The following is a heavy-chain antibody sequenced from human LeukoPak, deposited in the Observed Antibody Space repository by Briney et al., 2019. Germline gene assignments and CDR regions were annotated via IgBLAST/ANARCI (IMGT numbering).Heavy chain of an antibody. CDR3: ATCNPYYYGSRNLKELDY. CDR2: FDPEDGET. J-gene: IGHJ4*02. CDR1: GYTLTELS. Sequence: AASVKVSCKVSGYTLTELSMHWVRQAPGKGLEWMGGFDPEDGETIYAQKFQGRVTMTEDTSTDTAYMELSSLRPEDTAVYYCATCNPYYYGSRNLKELDYWGQGTLVTVSS. D-gene: IGHD3-10*01. V-gene: IGHV1-24*01.